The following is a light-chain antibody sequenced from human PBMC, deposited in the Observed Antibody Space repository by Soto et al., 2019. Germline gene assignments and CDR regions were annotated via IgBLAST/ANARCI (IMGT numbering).Light chain of an antibody. CDR2: AAS. CDR1: QSISSY. V-gene: IGKV1-39*01. Sequence: DIQLTPSQSSLSASVGDRVTITCRASQSISSYLNWYQQKPGKAPKLLIYAASSLQSGVPSRFSGSGSGTDFTLTISSLQPEDFATYYCQQSYSTPPWTFGQGTKV. J-gene: IGKJ1*01. CDR3: QQSYSTPPWT.